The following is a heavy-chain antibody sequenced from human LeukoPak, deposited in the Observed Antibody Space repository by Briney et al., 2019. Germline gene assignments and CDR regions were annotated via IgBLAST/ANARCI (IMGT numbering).Heavy chain of an antibody. CDR3: ARGGLPVFYYYMDV. CDR2: INPNSGGT. D-gene: IGHD5-12*01. V-gene: IGHV1-2*02. Sequence: PAASVKVSCKASGYTFTDYYIHWVRQAPGQGLEWMGWINPNSGGTNYAQKFQGRVTMTRDTSISTAYMELSRLRSDDTAVYFCARGGLPVFYYYMDVWGKGATVTVSS. CDR1: GYTFTDYY. J-gene: IGHJ6*03.